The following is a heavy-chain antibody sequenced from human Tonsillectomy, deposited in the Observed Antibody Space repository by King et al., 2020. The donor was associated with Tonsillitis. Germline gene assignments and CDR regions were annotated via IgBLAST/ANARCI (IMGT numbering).Heavy chain of an antibody. J-gene: IGHJ6*03. V-gene: IGHV3-11*05. D-gene: IGHD3-10*01. CDR2: ISSCSSYT. CDR3: ASGQPYGSGSRLSYYYYYYMDV. CDR1: GFTFSDYY. Sequence: VQLVESGGGLVKPGGSLRLSCAASGFTFSDYYMSWIRQAPGKGLEWVSYISSCSSYTNYADSVKGRFTISRDNAKNSLYLQMNSLRAEDTAVYYCASGQPYGSGSRLSYYYYYYMDVWGKGTTVTVSS.